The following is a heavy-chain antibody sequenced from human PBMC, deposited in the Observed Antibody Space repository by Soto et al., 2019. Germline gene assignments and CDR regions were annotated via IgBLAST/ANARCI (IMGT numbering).Heavy chain of an antibody. V-gene: IGHV3-30*18. CDR3: AKDRVAVAGTYYYYGMDV. D-gene: IGHD6-19*01. J-gene: IGHJ6*02. Sequence: QVQLVESGGGVVQPGRSLRLSCAASGFTFSSYGMHWVRQAPGKGLEWVAVISYDGSNKYYADSVKSRFTISRDNSKNPLYLQMTSLRAEDTAVYYCAKDRVAVAGTYYYYGMDVWGQGTTVTVSS. CDR1: GFTFSSYG. CDR2: ISYDGSNK.